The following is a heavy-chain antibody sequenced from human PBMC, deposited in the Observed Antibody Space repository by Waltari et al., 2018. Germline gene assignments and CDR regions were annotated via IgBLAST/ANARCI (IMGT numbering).Heavy chain of an antibody. CDR3: ATEEIRGWYVGTQNQFDY. D-gene: IGHD6-19*01. CDR1: GYTLTELS. Sequence: QVQLVQSGAEVKKPGASVKVSCKVSGYTLTELSMHWVRQAPGKGLEWMGGFDPEDGETSYGQKFQGRVTMTEDTSTDTAYMELSSLRSEDTAVYYCATEEIRGWYVGTQNQFDYWGQGTLVTVSS. J-gene: IGHJ4*02. V-gene: IGHV1-24*01. CDR2: FDPEDGET.